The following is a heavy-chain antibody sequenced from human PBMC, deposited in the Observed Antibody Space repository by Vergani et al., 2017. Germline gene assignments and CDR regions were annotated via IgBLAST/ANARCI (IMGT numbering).Heavy chain of an antibody. J-gene: IGHJ6*02. D-gene: IGHD3-10*01. Sequence: QVQLQESGPGLVKPSETLSLTCTVSGGSISSYYWSWIRQPPGKGLEWIGYIYYSGSTNYNPSLKSRVTISVATSKNQFSLKLSSVTAADTAVYYCARVLPTAYYYYGMDVWGQGTTVTVSS. CDR1: GGSISSYY. V-gene: IGHV4-59*01. CDR3: ARVLPTAYYYYGMDV. CDR2: IYYSGST.